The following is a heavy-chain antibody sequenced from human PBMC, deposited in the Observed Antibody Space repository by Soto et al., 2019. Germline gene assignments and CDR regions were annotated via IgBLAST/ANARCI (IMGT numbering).Heavy chain of an antibody. V-gene: IGHV1-69*13. CDR3: ARAIVGPTTTGWLDP. Sequence: SVKVSCKASGGTFSRYAISWVRQAPGQGLEWMGGIIPIFGTANYAQKFQGRATITADESTSTAYMELSSLRFEDTAVYYCARAIVGPTTTGWLDPWGQGTLVTVSS. J-gene: IGHJ5*02. CDR1: GGTFSRYA. D-gene: IGHD1-26*01. CDR2: IIPIFGTA.